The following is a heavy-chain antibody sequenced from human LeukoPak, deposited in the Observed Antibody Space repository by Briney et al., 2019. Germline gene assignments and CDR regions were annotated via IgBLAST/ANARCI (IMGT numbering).Heavy chain of an antibody. D-gene: IGHD2-15*01. CDR3: ARDLSVVAATLGRDY. Sequence: GGSLRLSCAASGFTFSSYSMNWVRQAPGKGLEWVSSISSSSSYIYYADSVRGRFTISRDNAKNSLYLQMNSLRAEDTAVYYCARDLSVVAATLGRDYWGQGTLVTVSS. CDR2: ISSSSSYI. V-gene: IGHV3-21*01. J-gene: IGHJ4*02. CDR1: GFTFSSYS.